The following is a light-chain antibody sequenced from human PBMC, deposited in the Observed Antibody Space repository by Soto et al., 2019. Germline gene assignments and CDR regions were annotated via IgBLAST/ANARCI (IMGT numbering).Light chain of an antibody. CDR2: DVT. CDR3: CSYAGSFVV. J-gene: IGLJ2*01. CDR1: SSDVGVYNS. Sequence: QSVLTQPRSVSGSPGLSVTFSCTGTSSDVGVYNSVSWYQQHPGKAPKLMISDVTKRPSGVPDRFSGSKSGNTASLTISGLQAEDEADYYCCSYAGSFVVFGGGTQLTVL. V-gene: IGLV2-11*01.